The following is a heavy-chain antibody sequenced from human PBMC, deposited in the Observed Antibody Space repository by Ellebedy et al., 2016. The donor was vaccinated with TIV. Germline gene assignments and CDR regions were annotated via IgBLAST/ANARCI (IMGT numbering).Heavy chain of an antibody. D-gene: IGHD6-13*01. CDR3: ARAMGSSWSSLIAFDI. J-gene: IGHJ3*02. CDR1: GFTFSSYA. CDR2: ISSSSSTI. V-gene: IGHV3-48*01. Sequence: GESLKISCSASGFTFSSYAMHWVRQAPGKGLEWVSYISSSSSTIYYADSVKGRFTISRDSAKNTLYLQMNSLRAEDTAVYYCARAMGSSWSSLIAFDIWGQGTMVTVSS.